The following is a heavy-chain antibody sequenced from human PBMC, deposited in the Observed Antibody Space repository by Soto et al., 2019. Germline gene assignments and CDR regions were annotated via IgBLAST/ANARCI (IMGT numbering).Heavy chain of an antibody. J-gene: IGHJ5*02. D-gene: IGHD3-9*01. CDR3: ARILTGYYLPTQKEIGFDP. V-gene: IGHV4-30-2*01. Sequence: SETLSLTCAVSGGSISSGGYSWSWIRQPPGKGLEWIGYIYHSVSTYYNPSLKSRVTISVDRSKNQFSLKLSSVTAADTAVYYCARILTGYYLPTQKEIGFDPWGQGTLVTVSS. CDR1: GGSISSGGYS. CDR2: IYHSVST.